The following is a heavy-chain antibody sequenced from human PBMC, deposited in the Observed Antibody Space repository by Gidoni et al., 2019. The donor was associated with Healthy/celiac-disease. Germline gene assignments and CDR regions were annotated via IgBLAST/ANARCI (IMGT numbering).Heavy chain of an antibody. CDR2: ISSSGSTI. CDR3: ARDPPPNYGDYENFDY. Sequence: EVQLVESGGGLVQPGGSLRLSCAASGFTFSSYEMNWVRQAPGKGLEWVSYISSSGSTIYYADSVKGRFTISRDNAKNSLYLQMNSLRAEDTAVYYCARDPPPNYGDYENFDYWGQGTLVTVSS. CDR1: GFTFSSYE. V-gene: IGHV3-48*03. D-gene: IGHD4-17*01. J-gene: IGHJ4*02.